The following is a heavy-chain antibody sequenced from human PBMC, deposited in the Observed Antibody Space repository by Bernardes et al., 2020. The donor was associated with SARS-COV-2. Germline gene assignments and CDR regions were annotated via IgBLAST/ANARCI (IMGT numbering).Heavy chain of an antibody. V-gene: IGHV3-74*01. D-gene: IGHD3-10*01. CDR2: INGGGSET. Sequence: GSLSLSCEASGFTFSSYWMHWVRHVPGKGLVWVSRINGGGSETIYADSVKGRFTISRDNAKNTLYVQMNSLRAEDTAVYYCARKSGHDYGMDVWGQGTTVTVSS. CDR1: GFTFSSYW. J-gene: IGHJ6*02. CDR3: ARKSGHDYGMDV.